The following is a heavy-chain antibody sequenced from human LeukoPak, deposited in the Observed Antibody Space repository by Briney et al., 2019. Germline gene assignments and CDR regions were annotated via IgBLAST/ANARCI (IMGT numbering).Heavy chain of an antibody. J-gene: IGHJ4*02. Sequence: PGGSLRLSCAASGFTFSSYAMSWVRQAPGKGLEWVSATSGSGGSTYYADSVKGRFTISRDNSKNTLYLQMNSLRAEDTAVYYCAKGSSGQYYFDYWGQGTLVTVSS. CDR2: TSGSGGST. V-gene: IGHV3-23*01. CDR3: AKGSSGQYYFDY. CDR1: GFTFSSYA. D-gene: IGHD6-19*01.